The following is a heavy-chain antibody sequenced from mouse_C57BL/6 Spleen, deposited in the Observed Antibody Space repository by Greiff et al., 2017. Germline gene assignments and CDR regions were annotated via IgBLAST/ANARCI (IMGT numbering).Heavy chain of an antibody. Sequence: EVQRVESEGGLVQPGSSMKLSCTASGFTFSDYYMAWVRQVPEKGLEWVANINYDGSSTYYLDSLKSRFIISRDNAKNILYLQMSSLKSEDTATYYCARVYGSSYYYFDYWGQGTTLTVSS. J-gene: IGHJ2*01. D-gene: IGHD1-1*01. CDR1: GFTFSDYY. CDR2: INYDGSST. V-gene: IGHV5-16*01. CDR3: ARVYGSSYYYFDY.